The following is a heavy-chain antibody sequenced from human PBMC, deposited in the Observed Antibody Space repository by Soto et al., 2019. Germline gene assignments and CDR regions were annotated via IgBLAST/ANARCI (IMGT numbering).Heavy chain of an antibody. CDR2: IPQDGVDG. CDR1: GFTFSMYS. CDR3: ARDHLILPAHDFFYGSDV. D-gene: IGHD2-21*02. J-gene: IGHJ6*02. Sequence: DVKLVESGGGLVQPGDSLRLSCEVSGFTFSMYSMSWVRQSPGKGLEWVAKIPQDGVDGHYADSVKGRFTISRDNGKNSLYLQHNTLRAEDTAVYYCARDHLILPAHDFFYGSDVWGRGATVTVSS. V-gene: IGHV3-7*03.